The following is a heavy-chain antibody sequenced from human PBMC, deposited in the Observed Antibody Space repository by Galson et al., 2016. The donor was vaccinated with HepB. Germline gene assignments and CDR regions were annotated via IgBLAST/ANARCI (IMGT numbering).Heavy chain of an antibody. D-gene: IGHD3-3*01. Sequence: TLSLTCSVFGGSISSGSYSWSWIRQPAGKGLESIGRIYTTGSTNYSPSLKSRVTISIDTSKNQFSLKLRSVTAADTAVYYCARHHYDFWSGSTPSDYFDYWGQGTLVTVSS. CDR1: GGSISSGSYS. V-gene: IGHV4-61*02. CDR2: IYTTGST. CDR3: ARHHYDFWSGSTPSDYFDY. J-gene: IGHJ4*02.